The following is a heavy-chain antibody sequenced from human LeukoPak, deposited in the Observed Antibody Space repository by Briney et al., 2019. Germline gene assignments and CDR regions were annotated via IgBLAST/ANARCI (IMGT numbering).Heavy chain of an antibody. CDR3: ARLPTVTFFDY. CDR1: NFSITSGYY. J-gene: IGHJ4*02. D-gene: IGHD4-17*01. CDR2: FSHSGST. Sequence: SETLSLTCTVSNFSITSGYYWGWIRQPPGKGLDWIGTFSHSGSTYYNPSLRSRVTISVDTSKNQFSLKLSSVTAADTAVYYCARLPTVTFFDYWGQGTLVTVSS. V-gene: IGHV4-38-2*02.